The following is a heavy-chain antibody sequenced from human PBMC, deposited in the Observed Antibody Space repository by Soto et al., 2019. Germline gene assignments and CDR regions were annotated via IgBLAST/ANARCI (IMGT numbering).Heavy chain of an antibody. Sequence: PSETLSLTCVVSGGSLSSYYWSWIRQPPGKGLEWIGYIYYSGSTNYNPSLKNRVTISVDASKSQFYLKLRSVTAADTAVYYCARGMAEEQIFYYFDYWGQGALVTVSS. CDR3: ARGMAEEQIFYYFDY. J-gene: IGHJ4*02. CDR2: IYYSGST. CDR1: GGSLSSYY. V-gene: IGHV4-59*01. D-gene: IGHD3-9*01.